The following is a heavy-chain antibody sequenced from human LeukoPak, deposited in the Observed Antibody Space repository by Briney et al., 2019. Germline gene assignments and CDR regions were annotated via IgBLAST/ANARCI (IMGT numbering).Heavy chain of an antibody. V-gene: IGHV3-23*01. Sequence: PGGSLRLSCAASGFTFSSYAMSWVRQAPGKGLEWVSAISGSGGSTYYADSVKGRFTISRDNSKNTLYLQMNSLRAEDTAVYYCAKEASSSWYPASDALDIWGQGTMVTVSS. D-gene: IGHD6-13*01. CDR2: ISGSGGST. J-gene: IGHJ3*02. CDR1: GFTFSSYA. CDR3: AKEASSSWYPASDALDI.